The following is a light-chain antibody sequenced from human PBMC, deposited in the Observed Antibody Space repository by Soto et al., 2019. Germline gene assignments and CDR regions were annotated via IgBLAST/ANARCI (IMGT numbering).Light chain of an antibody. J-gene: IGKJ1*01. V-gene: IGKV1-39*01. CDR3: QQNYRTLWT. CDR1: QSISIY. Sequence: DIQMTQSPSSLSASVGDRVTITCRASQSISIYLHWYQQKTGKAPKLLISAASSLQSGVPSRFSGSGSGTDFTLTISSLQPEDFATYYCQQNYRTLWTFGQGTKVEIK. CDR2: AAS.